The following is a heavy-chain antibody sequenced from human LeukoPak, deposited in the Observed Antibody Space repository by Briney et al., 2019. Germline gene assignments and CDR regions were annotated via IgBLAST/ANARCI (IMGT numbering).Heavy chain of an antibody. D-gene: IGHD6-19*01. J-gene: IGHJ5*02. CDR1: GGSISSGGYY. CDR2: IYYSGST. V-gene: IGHV4-31*03. CDR3: AGTILGYSSGWHNWFDP. Sequence: SETLSLTCTVSGGSISSGGYYWSWIRQHPGKGLEWIGYIYYSGSTYYNPSLKSRVTISVDTSKNQFSLKLSSVTAADTAVYYCAGTILGYSSGWHNWFDPWGQGTLITVSS.